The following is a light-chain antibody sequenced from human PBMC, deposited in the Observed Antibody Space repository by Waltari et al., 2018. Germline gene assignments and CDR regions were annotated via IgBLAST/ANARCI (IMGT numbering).Light chain of an antibody. J-gene: IGKJ1*01. CDR1: QTVDSW. CDR3: QQYISYPWT. Sequence: QMTQSXXXXXXSVGDRVIMSCRASQTVDSWLAWYQQKPGQAPKLLIYKASSLESGVPSRFSGSGSGTEFTLTISSLQPDDFATYYCQQYISYPWTFGQGTKVEIK. CDR2: KAS. V-gene: IGKV1-5*03.